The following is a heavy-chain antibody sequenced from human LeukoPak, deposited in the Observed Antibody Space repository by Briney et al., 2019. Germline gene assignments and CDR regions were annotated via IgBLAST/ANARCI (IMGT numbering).Heavy chain of an antibody. J-gene: IGHJ4*02. CDR3: AKGGYYTGPNPGLDY. Sequence: GGSLRLSCAVSGFTFSSYAMSWVRQAPGKGLEWVSAISGSGDNTYYADSVKGRFTISRDNSKNTLYLQMNSLRAEDTAVYYCAKGGYYTGPNPGLDYWGQGTLVTVS. CDR1: GFTFSSYA. D-gene: IGHD3-3*01. CDR2: ISGSGDNT. V-gene: IGHV3-23*01.